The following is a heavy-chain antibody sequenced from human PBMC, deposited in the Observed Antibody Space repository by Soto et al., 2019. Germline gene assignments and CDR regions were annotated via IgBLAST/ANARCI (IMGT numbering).Heavy chain of an antibody. J-gene: IGHJ4*02. Sequence: QVQLQESGPGLVKPSDTLSLTCAVSGYSISSSNWWGWIRQPPGKGLEWIGYIYYSGTTYYNPSLKSRVTIAGDTSKNQFSLKLTSVTAVDTAVYYCARREIQGPIDYWGQGPLVTVSS. V-gene: IGHV4-28*01. CDR1: GYSISSSNW. CDR2: IYYSGTT. CDR3: ARREIQGPIDY. D-gene: IGHD1-26*01.